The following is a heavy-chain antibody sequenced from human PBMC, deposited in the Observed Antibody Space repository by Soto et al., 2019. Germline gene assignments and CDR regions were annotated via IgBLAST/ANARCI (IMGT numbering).Heavy chain of an antibody. Sequence: QVQLVESGGGVVQPGRSLRLSCAASGFPFSSYGMHWVRQAPGKGLEWVAVISYDGSNKYYADSVKGRFTISRDNSKNTLYLQMNSLRAEDTAVYYCAKDRLNSSGWFDYWGQGTLVTVSS. D-gene: IGHD6-19*01. V-gene: IGHV3-30*18. CDR3: AKDRLNSSGWFDY. CDR2: ISYDGSNK. J-gene: IGHJ4*02. CDR1: GFPFSSYG.